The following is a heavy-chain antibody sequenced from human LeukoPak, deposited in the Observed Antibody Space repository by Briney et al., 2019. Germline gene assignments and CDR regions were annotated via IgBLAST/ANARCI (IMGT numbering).Heavy chain of an antibody. V-gene: IGHV4-61*02. CDR2: IYTSGST. CDR3: ARTLYDSSGYYYGY. CDR1: GGSLSSSSSC. Sequence: SETLTLTCTVSGGSLSSSSSCWSCIRPLAGKGLEWIGRIYTSGSTDYNPSLKSRVTISVATSKNQLSLKLSSVTATDTAVYYCARTLYDSSGYYYGYWGQGTLVTVSS. D-gene: IGHD3-22*01. J-gene: IGHJ4*02.